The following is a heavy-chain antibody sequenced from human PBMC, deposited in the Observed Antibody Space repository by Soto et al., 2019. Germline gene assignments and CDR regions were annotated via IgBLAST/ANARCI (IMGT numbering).Heavy chain of an antibody. D-gene: IGHD3-22*01. V-gene: IGHV4-59*01. Sequence: SETLSLTCTVSGGSISSYYWSWIRQPPGKGLEWIGYIYYSGSTNYNPSLKSRVTISVDTSKNQFSLKLSSVTAADTAVYYCAREGGSSGYYFDYWGQGTLATVYS. CDR3: AREGGSSGYYFDY. CDR1: GGSISSYY. CDR2: IYYSGST. J-gene: IGHJ4*02.